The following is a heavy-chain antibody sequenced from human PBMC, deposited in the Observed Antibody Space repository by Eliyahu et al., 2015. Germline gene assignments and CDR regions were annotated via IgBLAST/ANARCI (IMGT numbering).Heavy chain of an antibody. J-gene: IGHJ6*02. CDR3: ARDKDLETSLVVIGYGMDV. V-gene: IGHV3-74*01. D-gene: IGHD2-21*01. CDR2: INSDGSST. Sequence: LVWVSRINSDGSSTTYADSVKGRFTISRDNAKNTLYLQMNSLRAEDTTVYYCARDKDLETSLVVIGYGMDVWGQGTTVTVSS.